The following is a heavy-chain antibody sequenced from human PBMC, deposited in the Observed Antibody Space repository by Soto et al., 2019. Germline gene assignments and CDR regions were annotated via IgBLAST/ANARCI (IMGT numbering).Heavy chain of an antibody. Sequence: EVQLVQSGAEVKEAGKSLKISCEASGYSFASYWIGWVRQTPGKGLEWMGSIFPGDSDTRYSPSFQGQVTVSADKSINTAFLQWSSLKASDTAIYYCARGGYSSARSLGYSDYWGQGTLVTVSS. D-gene: IGHD5-18*01. V-gene: IGHV5-51*01. CDR2: IFPGDSDT. CDR3: ARGGYSSARSLGYSDY. CDR1: GYSFASYW. J-gene: IGHJ4*02.